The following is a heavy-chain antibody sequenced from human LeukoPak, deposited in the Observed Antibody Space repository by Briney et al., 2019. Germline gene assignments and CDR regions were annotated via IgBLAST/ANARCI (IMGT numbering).Heavy chain of an antibody. CDR3: ARDSDSSGYSNPWYGMDV. CDR2: INTNTGNP. V-gene: IGHV7-4-1*02. CDR1: GYTFTSYA. Sequence: GASVKVSCKTSGYTFTSYAMNWVRQAPGQGLEWMGWINTNTGNPTYARGFTGRFVFSLDTSVSTAYLQISSLKAEDIAVYYCARDSDSSGYSNPWYGMDVWGQGTTVTVSS. J-gene: IGHJ6*02. D-gene: IGHD3-22*01.